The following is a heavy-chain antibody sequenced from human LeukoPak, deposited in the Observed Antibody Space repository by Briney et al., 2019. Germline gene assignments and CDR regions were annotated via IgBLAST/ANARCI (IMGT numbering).Heavy chain of an antibody. J-gene: IGHJ3*02. Sequence: GGSLRLSCAASGLTFSSYAMSWVRQAPGKGLEWVSAISGSGGSTYYADSVKGRFTISRDNSKNTLYLQMNSLRAEDTAVYYCAKSLRWNGAFDIWAQGTMVTVSS. D-gene: IGHD1-1*01. CDR2: ISGSGGST. V-gene: IGHV3-23*01. CDR1: GLTFSSYA. CDR3: AKSLRWNGAFDI.